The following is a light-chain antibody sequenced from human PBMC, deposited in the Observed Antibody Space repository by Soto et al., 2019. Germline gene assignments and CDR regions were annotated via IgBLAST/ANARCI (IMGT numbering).Light chain of an antibody. CDR3: QQFGTSPLWT. CDR2: ETS. Sequence: EIVLTQSPGTLSLSPVERATLSCRASQSVNSNYLAWYQQKPGQAXXLLMYETSTRATGIPDRFSSSGSGTDFTLTISRLEPEDFAVYFCQQFGTSPLWTFGQGTKVDIK. CDR1: QSVNSNY. V-gene: IGKV3-20*01. J-gene: IGKJ1*01.